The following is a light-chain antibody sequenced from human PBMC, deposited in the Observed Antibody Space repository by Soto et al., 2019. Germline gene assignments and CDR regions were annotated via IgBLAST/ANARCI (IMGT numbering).Light chain of an antibody. J-gene: IGLJ2*01. CDR1: SSDVGGYNY. Sequence: QSVLTQPASVSGSPGQSITISCTGTSSDVGGYNYVSWYQQHPGKAPKLMIYDVSNRPSGVSNRFSGSKSDNTASLTTSGLQAEDEADYYCSSYTSSSVVFGGGTKLTVL. V-gene: IGLV2-14*01. CDR2: DVS. CDR3: SSYTSSSVV.